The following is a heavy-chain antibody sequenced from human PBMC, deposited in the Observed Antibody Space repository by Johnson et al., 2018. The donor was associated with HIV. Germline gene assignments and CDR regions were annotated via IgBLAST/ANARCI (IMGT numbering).Heavy chain of an antibody. D-gene: IGHD6-19*01. Sequence: DVQVVESGGGLVQPGGSLRLSCAASGFTFSSYWMHWVRQAPGKGLVWVSRINSDGSSTSYADSVKGRFTISRDNAKNTRYLQMNSLRAEDTAVYYCARAGWLGAFDIWGQGTMVTVSS. CDR3: ARAGWLGAFDI. J-gene: IGHJ3*02. CDR1: GFTFSSYW. V-gene: IGHV3-74*01. CDR2: INSDGSST.